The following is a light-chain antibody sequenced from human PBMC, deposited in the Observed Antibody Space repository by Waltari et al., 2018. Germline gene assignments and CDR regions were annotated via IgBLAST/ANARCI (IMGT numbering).Light chain of an antibody. Sequence: QSALTQPDSVSGSPGQSITISCTATSSDVGGFKYVSWYQQYPGKAPKVIIYDVSSRRSGVSNRVSVSKSGNSASLTISGLQAEDEADYYCSAFSSSTTGIFGGGTRVTVL. V-gene: IGLV2-14*01. J-gene: IGLJ2*01. CDR3: SAFSSSTTGI. CDR2: DVS. CDR1: SSDVGGFKY.